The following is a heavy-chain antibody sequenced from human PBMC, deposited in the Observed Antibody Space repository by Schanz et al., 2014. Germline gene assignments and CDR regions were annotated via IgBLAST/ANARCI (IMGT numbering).Heavy chain of an antibody. Sequence: QVQLVQSGAEVKKPGASVKVSCKASGYTFTSYGINWVRQAPGQGLEWMGWISAYNGNTNYAQKLQGRVTMTADTTTSTAYMKLSSLRYEDTALYYCARNTMPGTFDIWGQGTMVTVSS. CDR2: ISAYNGNT. D-gene: IGHD1-1*01. V-gene: IGHV1-18*01. J-gene: IGHJ3*02. CDR3: ARNTMPGTFDI. CDR1: GYTFTSYG.